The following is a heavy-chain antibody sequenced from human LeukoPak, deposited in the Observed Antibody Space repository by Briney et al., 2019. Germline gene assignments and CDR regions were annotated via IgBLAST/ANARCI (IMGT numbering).Heavy chain of an antibody. J-gene: IGHJ6*03. Sequence: PGGSLRLSCAASGFTFSNAWMSWVRQAPGKGLEWVGRIKSKTDGGTTNYAAPVKGRFTISRDDSKNTLYLQMNSLKTEDTAVYYCWAGATQRAGYYYGSGVHYMDVWGKGTTVTVSS. CDR2: IKSKTDGGTT. V-gene: IGHV3-15*01. CDR1: GFTFSNAW. D-gene: IGHD3-10*01. CDR3: WAGATQRAGYYYGSGVHYMDV.